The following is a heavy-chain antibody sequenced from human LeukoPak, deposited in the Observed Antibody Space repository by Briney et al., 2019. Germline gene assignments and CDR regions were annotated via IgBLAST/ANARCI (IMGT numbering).Heavy chain of an antibody. V-gene: IGHV1-18*01. Sequence: ASVKVSCKASGYTFTSYSINWVRQAPGQGLEWMGWISAYNGNTNYAQKLQGRVTMTTDTSTTTAYMELRSLRSDDTAVYYRARYIVAAGACDYWGQGTLVTVSS. CDR3: ARYIVAAGACDY. J-gene: IGHJ4*02. CDR1: GYTFTSYS. CDR2: ISAYNGNT. D-gene: IGHD6-13*01.